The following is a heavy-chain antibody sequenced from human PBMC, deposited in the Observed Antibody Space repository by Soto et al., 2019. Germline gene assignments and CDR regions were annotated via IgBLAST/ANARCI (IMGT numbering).Heavy chain of an antibody. Sequence: SETLCLTCTVSGGSISSYYWSWIRQPPGKGLEWIGYIYYSGSTNYNPSLKSRVTISVDTSKNQFSLKLSSVTAADTAVYYCTRDGEWELLDEYYYYGMDVWGQGTTVTVSS. V-gene: IGHV4-59*12. CDR1: GGSISSYY. CDR3: TRDGEWELLDEYYYYGMDV. CDR2: IYYSGST. J-gene: IGHJ6*02. D-gene: IGHD1-26*01.